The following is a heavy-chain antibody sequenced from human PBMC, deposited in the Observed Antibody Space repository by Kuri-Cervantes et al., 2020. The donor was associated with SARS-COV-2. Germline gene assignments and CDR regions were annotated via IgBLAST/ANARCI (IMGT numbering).Heavy chain of an antibody. CDR2: IKQDGSEK. CDR3: YSGYDLGY. Sequence: GESLKISCAASGFTFSSYWMSWVRQAPGKGLEWVANIKQDGSEKYYVDSVKGRFTISRDNAKNSLYLQMNSLRAEDTAVYYCYSGYDLGYWGQGTLVTVSS. CDR1: GFTFSSYW. D-gene: IGHD5-12*01. V-gene: IGHV3-7*01. J-gene: IGHJ4*02.